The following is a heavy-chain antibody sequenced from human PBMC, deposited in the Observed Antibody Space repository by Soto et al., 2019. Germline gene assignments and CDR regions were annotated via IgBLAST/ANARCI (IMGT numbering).Heavy chain of an antibody. D-gene: IGHD4-17*01. CDR1: GFTFSSYD. CDR2: IGTAGDT. J-gene: IGHJ6*02. V-gene: IGHV3-13*01. CDR3: ARGVPRDDYGDYDRLYYYYGMDV. Sequence: GGSLRLSCAASGFTFSSYDMHWVRQATGKGLEWVSAIGTAGDTYYPGSVKGRFTISRENAKNSLYLQMNSLRAGDTAVYYCARGVPRDDYGDYDRLYYYYGMDVWGQGTTVTVSS.